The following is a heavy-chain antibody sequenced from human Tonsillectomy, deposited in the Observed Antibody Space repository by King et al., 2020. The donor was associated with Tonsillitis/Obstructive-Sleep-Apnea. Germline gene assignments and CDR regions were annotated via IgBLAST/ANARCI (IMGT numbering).Heavy chain of an antibody. CDR3: AGDDYYSNYYFDY. D-gene: IGHD4-11*01. J-gene: IGHJ4*02. V-gene: IGHV4-39*01. CDR1: GGSISSSSYY. Sequence: LQLQESGPGLVKPSETLSLTCTVSGGSISSSSYYWGWIRQPPGKGLEWIGSIYYSGSTYYNPSLKRRVTISVDTSKNQFSLKLSSVTAADTAVYYCAGDDYYSNYYFDYWGQGTLVTVSS. CDR2: IYYSGST.